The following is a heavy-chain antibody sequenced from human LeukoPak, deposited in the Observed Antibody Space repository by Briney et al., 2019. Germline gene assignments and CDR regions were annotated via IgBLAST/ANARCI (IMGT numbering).Heavy chain of an antibody. D-gene: IGHD6-13*01. Sequence: WVRQPPGKGLEWIGSIYYSGSTYYNASVKSRVTISVDRSKNQFSLKVNSVTAADTAVYYCARRWGSSWNYWGQGTLVTVSS. J-gene: IGHJ4*02. V-gene: IGHV4-39*07. CDR3: ARRWGSSWNY. CDR2: IYYSGST.